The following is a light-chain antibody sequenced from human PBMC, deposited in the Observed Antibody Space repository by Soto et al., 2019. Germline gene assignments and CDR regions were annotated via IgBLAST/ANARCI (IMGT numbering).Light chain of an antibody. V-gene: IGKV1-17*01. Sequence: DIQMTQSPFSLSASVGDRVTITCRASQGIRNYLGWFQQKPGEAPKRLIYATSSLEGGVPSRFSGSGSGTEFTLTISSLQPEDFATYYCLQHIGQGTKLEIK. J-gene: IGKJ2*01. CDR1: QGIRNY. CDR2: ATS. CDR3: LQH.